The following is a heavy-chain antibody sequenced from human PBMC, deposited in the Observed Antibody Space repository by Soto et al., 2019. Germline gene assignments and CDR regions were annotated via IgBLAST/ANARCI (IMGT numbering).Heavy chain of an antibody. CDR3: ARFFGNAFDI. J-gene: IGHJ3*02. CDR2: IYYDGST. Sequence: SETLSRTCSVSGGSISSSSCNGYLSRQAPGKGLEWIGTIYYDGSTDYNPSLKSRAIISVDTSKNEFSLKLTSVTAADTAVYYCARFFGNAFDIWGHGTVVTVSS. CDR1: GGSISSSSCN. V-gene: IGHV4-39*01. D-gene: IGHD3-16*01.